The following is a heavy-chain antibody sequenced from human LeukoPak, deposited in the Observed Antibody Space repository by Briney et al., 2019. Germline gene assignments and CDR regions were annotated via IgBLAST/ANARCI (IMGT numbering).Heavy chain of an antibody. CDR2: INPNSGGT. CDR1: GYTFTSYY. D-gene: IGHD6-13*01. J-gene: IGHJ6*03. Sequence: ASVKVSCKASGYTFTSYYMHWVRQAPGQGLEWMGWINPNSGGTNYAQKFQGRVTMTRDTSISTAYMELSRLRSDDTAVYYCARGRLGVSSLVYYYYYYMDVWGKGTTVTVSS. CDR3: ARGRLGVSSLVYYYYYYMDV. V-gene: IGHV1-2*02.